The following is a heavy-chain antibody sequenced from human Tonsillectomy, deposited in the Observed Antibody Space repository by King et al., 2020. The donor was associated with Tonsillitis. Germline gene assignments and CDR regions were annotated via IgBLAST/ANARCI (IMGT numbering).Heavy chain of an antibody. CDR1: GGSITNYY. Sequence: VQLQESGPGLVKPSETLSLTCTVSGGSITNYYWGWIRQPPGRGLEWIGYIYYNGSTSYLPSLKSRVTISVDMSENQFSLKVSSVTAADTAVYYCARMGYLPRYWYFDLWGRGTLVTVSS. V-gene: IGHV4-59*01. CDR2: IYYNGST. CDR3: ARMGYLPRYWYFDL. D-gene: IGHD3-16*02. J-gene: IGHJ2*01.